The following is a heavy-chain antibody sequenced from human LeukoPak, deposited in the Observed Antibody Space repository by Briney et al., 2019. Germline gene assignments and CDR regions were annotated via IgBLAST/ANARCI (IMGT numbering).Heavy chain of an antibody. J-gene: IGHJ4*02. CDR3: ARDTMVRGVKMGY. D-gene: IGHD3-10*01. Sequence: PGRSLRLSCAASGFTFSSYAMHWVRQAPGKGLEWVAVISYDGSNKYYADSVKGRFTISRDNSKNTLYLQMNSLRAEDTAVYYCARDTMVRGVKMGYWGQGTLVTVSS. CDR2: ISYDGSNK. CDR1: GFTFSSYA. V-gene: IGHV3-30-3*01.